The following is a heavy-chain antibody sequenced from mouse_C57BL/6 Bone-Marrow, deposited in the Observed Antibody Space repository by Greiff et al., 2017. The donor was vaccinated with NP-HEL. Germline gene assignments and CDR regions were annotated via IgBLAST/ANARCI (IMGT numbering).Heavy chain of an antibody. CDR3: ARGGLLWLRWYFDV. CDR2: INPYNGGT. Sequence: VQLQQSGPVLVKPGASVKMSCKASGYTFTDYYMNWVKQSHGKSLEWIGVINPYNGGTSSNQKFKGKATLSVDKSSSTAYMELNSLTSEDSAVYYCARGGLLWLRWYFDVWGTGTTVTVSS. J-gene: IGHJ1*03. V-gene: IGHV1-19*01. CDR1: GYTFTDYY. D-gene: IGHD2-2*01.